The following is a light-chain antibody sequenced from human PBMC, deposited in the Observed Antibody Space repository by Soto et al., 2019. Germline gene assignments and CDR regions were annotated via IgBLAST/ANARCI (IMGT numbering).Light chain of an antibody. Sequence: EIVLTQSPATLSLSPGERDTLSCRASQSVSNDLVWYHQKPGQAPRLLIYSASNRATGIPARFSGSGSGTDFTLTISSLEPEDFAVYYCQQRTHWPPTFGGGTKVEMK. V-gene: IGKV3-11*01. CDR1: QSVSND. J-gene: IGKJ4*01. CDR3: QQRTHWPPT. CDR2: SAS.